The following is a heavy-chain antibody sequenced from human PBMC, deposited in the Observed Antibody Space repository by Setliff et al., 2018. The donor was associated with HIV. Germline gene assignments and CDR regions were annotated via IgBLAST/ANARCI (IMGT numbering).Heavy chain of an antibody. J-gene: IGHJ4*02. V-gene: IGHV1-8*03. CDR3: ARGRWNNGHSGVDY. D-gene: IGHD2-8*01. CDR1: GYSFSNYD. CDR2: VNPKSGNT. Sequence: ASVKVSCKASGYSFSNYDTNWMRQATGQGPEWVGWVNPKSGNTGYSQKFQGRLTLTRNTSLSTTYMELGNLTSDDTAVYYCARGRWNNGHSGVDYWGQGTLVTVSS.